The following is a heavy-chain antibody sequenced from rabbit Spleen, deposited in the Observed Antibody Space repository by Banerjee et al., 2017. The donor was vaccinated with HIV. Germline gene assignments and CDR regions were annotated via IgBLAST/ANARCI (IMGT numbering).Heavy chain of an antibody. CDR3: ARGSAAMTMVITGFYFNL. J-gene: IGHJ4*01. CDR2: IYGGSGGST. CDR1: GFSFSSSYY. D-gene: IGHD2-1*01. Sequence: QEQLVESGGGLVKPEGSLTLTCTASGFSFSSSYYMCWGRQAPERGLESIACIYGGSGGSTWYASWAKGRFTISKTSSTTVTLQLTSLTAADTATYFCARGSAAMTMVITGFYFNLWGQGTLVTVS. V-gene: IGHV1S45*01.